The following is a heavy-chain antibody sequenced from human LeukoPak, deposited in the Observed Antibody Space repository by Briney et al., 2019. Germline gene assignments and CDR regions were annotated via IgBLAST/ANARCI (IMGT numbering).Heavy chain of an antibody. CDR1: GFTFSSYA. CDR2: ISGSGGST. D-gene: IGHD2-2*01. J-gene: IGHJ6*02. V-gene: IGHV3-23*01. CDR3: AKALGYCSSTSCYSGYYYGMDV. Sequence: GGSLRLSCAASGFTFSSYAMSWVRQAPGKGLEWFSAISGSGGSTYYADSVKGRFTISRDNSKNTLYLQMNSLRAEDTAVYYCAKALGYCSSTSCYSGYYYGMDVWGQGTTVTVSS.